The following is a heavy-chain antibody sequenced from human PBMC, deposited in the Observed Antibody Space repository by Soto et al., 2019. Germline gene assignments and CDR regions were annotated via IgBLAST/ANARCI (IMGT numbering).Heavy chain of an antibody. CDR2: IYYSGST. D-gene: IGHD1-26*01. V-gene: IGHV4-59*02. J-gene: IGHJ4*02. Sequence: KPSETLSLTCTVSGVSVSSYYWSWIRQPPGKGLEWIGYIYYSGSTNYNPSLRSRVTLSVDTSKNQFSLRLRSVTTADTAVYYCARESGSYDPLDYWGQGTLVTVSS. CDR1: GVSVSSYY. CDR3: ARESGSYDPLDY.